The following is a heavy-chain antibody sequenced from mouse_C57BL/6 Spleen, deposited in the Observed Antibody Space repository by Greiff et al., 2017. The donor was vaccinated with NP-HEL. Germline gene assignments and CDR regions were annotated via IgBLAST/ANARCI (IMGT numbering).Heavy chain of an antibody. CDR2: ISYDGSN. J-gene: IGHJ4*01. CDR1: GYSITSGYY. V-gene: IGHV3-6*01. CDR3: ARLYYDSYYYAMDY. Sequence: EVKLLESGPGLVKPSQSLSLTCSVTGYSITSGYYWNWIRQFPGNKLEWMGYISYDGSNNYNPSLKNRISITRDTSKNQFFLKLNSVTTEDTATYYCARLYYDSYYYAMDYWGQGTSVTVSS. D-gene: IGHD2-4*01.